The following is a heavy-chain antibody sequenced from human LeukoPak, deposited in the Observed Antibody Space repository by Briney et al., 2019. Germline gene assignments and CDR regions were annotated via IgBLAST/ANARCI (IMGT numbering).Heavy chain of an antibody. CDR2: IYNSEST. CDR1: GGSISSFY. Sequence: SETLSLTCTVSGGSISSFYWSWIRQPPGKGLEWIGYIYNSESTNYNPSLKSGVTISVDTSKNQFSLMLTSVTASDTVMYYCARHCSGGTCPLSFDAFDIWGQGTMVTVSS. V-gene: IGHV4-59*08. J-gene: IGHJ3*02. D-gene: IGHD2-15*01. CDR3: ARHCSGGTCPLSFDAFDI.